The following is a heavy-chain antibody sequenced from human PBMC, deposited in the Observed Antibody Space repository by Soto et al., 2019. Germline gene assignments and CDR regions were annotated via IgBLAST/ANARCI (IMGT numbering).Heavy chain of an antibody. J-gene: IGHJ4*02. D-gene: IGHD6-13*01. CDR2: INPNSGGT. CDR1: GCTFTGYY. CDR3: ARDPEAGYSPNFDY. Sequence: GASLKVSCKASGCTFTGYYMHWVRHAPGQGLEWMGWINPNSGGTNYAQKFQGRVTMTRDTSISTAYMELSRLRSDDTAVYYCARDPEAGYSPNFDYWGQGTLV. V-gene: IGHV1-2*02.